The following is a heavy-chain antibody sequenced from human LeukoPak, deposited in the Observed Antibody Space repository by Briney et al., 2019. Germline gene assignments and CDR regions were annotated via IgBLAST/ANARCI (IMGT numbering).Heavy chain of an antibody. CDR1: GGSISSSNW. V-gene: IGHV4-4*02. CDR3: ARDGPGYCSGGSCYSWFDP. CDR2: IYHSGST. D-gene: IGHD2-15*01. Sequence: SETLSLTCAVSGGSISSSNWWSWVRPPPGKGLEWIGEIYHSGSTNYNPSLKSRVTISVDKSKNQFSLKLSSVTAADTAVYYCARDGPGYCSGGSCYSWFDPWGRGTLVTVSS. J-gene: IGHJ5*02.